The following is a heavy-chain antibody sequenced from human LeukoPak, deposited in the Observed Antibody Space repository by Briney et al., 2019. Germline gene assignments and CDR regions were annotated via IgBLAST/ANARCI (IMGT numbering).Heavy chain of an antibody. CDR3: AKSIVATSGYYYYYMDV. V-gene: IGHV3-23*01. J-gene: IGHJ6*03. Sequence: GGSLRLSCAASGFTFSSYAMSWVRQAPGKGLEWVSAISGSGGSTYYADSVKGRFTISRDNSKNTLYLQMNSLRAEDTAVYYCAKSIVATSGYYYYYMDVWGKGTTVTVSS. CDR2: ISGSGGST. D-gene: IGHD5-12*01. CDR1: GFTFSSYA.